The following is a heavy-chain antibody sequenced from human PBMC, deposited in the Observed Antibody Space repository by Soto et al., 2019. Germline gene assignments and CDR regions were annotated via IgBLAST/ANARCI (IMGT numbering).Heavy chain of an antibody. J-gene: IGHJ6*02. CDR2: IIPIFGTA. CDR1: GGTFSSYA. CDR3: ARELYYYGSGSAYGMDV. Sequence: SVKFSCKASGGTFSSYAISWVRQAPGQGLEWMGGIIPIFGTANYAQKFQGRVTITADESTSTAYMELSSLRSEDTAVYYCARELYYYGSGSAYGMDVWGQGTTVTVSS. D-gene: IGHD3-10*01. V-gene: IGHV1-69*13.